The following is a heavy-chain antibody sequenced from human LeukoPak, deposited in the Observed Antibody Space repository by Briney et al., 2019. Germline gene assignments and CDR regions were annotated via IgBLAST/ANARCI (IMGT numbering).Heavy chain of an antibody. Sequence: SQTLSLTCTVSGGSISSGDYSWSWIRQPPGKGLEWIGYIYYSGSTYYNPSLKSRVTISVDTSKNQFSLKLSSVTAADTAVYYCARGGMVRGVIGWFDPWGRGTLVTVSS. J-gene: IGHJ5*02. V-gene: IGHV4-30-4*01. D-gene: IGHD3-10*01. CDR2: IYYSGST. CDR1: GGSISSGDYS. CDR3: ARGGMVRGVIGWFDP.